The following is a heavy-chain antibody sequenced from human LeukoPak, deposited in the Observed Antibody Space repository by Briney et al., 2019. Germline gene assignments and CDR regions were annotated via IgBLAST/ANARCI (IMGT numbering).Heavy chain of an antibody. D-gene: IGHD2-21*02. CDR3: ARDEVGGDSTFDY. J-gene: IGHJ4*02. Sequence: ASVKVSCKASGYTFTSYAMHWVRQAPGQRLEWMGWINAGNGNTKYSQKFQGRVTITMDTSSSTAYMELSSLRSEDTAVYYCARDEVGGDSTFDYWGQGTLVTVSS. V-gene: IGHV1-3*01. CDR1: GYTFTSYA. CDR2: INAGNGNT.